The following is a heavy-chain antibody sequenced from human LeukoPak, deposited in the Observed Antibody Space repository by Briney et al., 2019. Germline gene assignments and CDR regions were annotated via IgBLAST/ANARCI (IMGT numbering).Heavy chain of an antibody. CDR1: GFTFSSYA. Sequence: GGSLRLSCAASGFTFSSYAMSWGRQAPGKGLEWVSAIGGTGGSTYYADSVKGRFAISRDNSKTTLYLQMNSLRAEDTAVYYCAKDRLLWFGELELFDYWGQGTLVTVSS. V-gene: IGHV3-23*01. CDR3: AKDRLLWFGELELFDY. CDR2: IGGTGGST. D-gene: IGHD3-10*01. J-gene: IGHJ4*02.